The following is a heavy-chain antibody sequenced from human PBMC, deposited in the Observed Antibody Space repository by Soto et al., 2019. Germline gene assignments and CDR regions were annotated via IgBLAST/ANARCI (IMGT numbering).Heavy chain of an antibody. CDR3: ARASGSSYWFEP. D-gene: IGHD1-26*01. CDR2: MNPNSGNT. V-gene: IGHV1-8*01. Sequence: ASVKVSCKASGDTFTNYDIKWVRQATGQGLEWMGWMNPNSGNTGYAQKFQGRVTMTRNTSISTAYMELRSLRSGDTAVYYCARASGSSYWFEPWGQGTLVTVSS. CDR1: GDTFTNYD. J-gene: IGHJ5*02.